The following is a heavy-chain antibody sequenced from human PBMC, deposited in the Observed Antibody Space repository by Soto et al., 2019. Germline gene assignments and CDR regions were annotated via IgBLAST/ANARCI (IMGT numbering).Heavy chain of an antibody. J-gene: IGHJ6*02. CDR1: GYTFTSYG. D-gene: IGHD2-2*01. CDR2: INPGNGNT. Sequence: ASVKVSCKASGYTFTSYGMNWVRQAPGRGLEWMGWINPGNGNTKYSQKFQGRVIIERDTSASTAYMELRSLRSDDTAVYYCARDSSCSSTSCYFIYYYGMDVWGQGTTVTVSS. CDR3: ARDSSCSSTSCYFIYYYGMDV. V-gene: IGHV1-3*01.